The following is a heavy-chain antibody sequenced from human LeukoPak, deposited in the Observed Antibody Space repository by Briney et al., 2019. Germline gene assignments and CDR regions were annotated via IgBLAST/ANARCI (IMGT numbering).Heavy chain of an antibody. CDR3: ARATYSSSWYNTYYYHGMDV. D-gene: IGHD6-13*01. Sequence: ASVKVSCKTSGYTFSNYGIQWVRQAPGQGLEWMGWISGFNGNTNYVQKLQDRVTMTTGPSTSTVFMELRSLRSDDMAVYYCARATYSSSWYNTYYYHGMDVWGQGTTVTVSS. CDR2: ISGFNGNT. J-gene: IGHJ6*02. CDR1: GYTFSNYG. V-gene: IGHV1-18*03.